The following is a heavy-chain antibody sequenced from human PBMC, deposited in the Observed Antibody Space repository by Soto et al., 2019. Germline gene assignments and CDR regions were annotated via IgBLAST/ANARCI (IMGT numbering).Heavy chain of an antibody. Sequence: EVQLLESGGGLAQPGGSLRLSCAASGFTFSRYAMSWVRQAPGKGPEWVSTIDGSGDNTYYEDSVKGEFTISRDNFNNPLPRPMNGLRAEDMAVYYCAKREGYGSVDYWGQGTLVTVCS. J-gene: IGHJ4*02. CDR1: GFTFSRYA. D-gene: IGHD3-10*01. CDR2: IDGSGDNT. V-gene: IGHV3-23*01. CDR3: AKREGYGSVDY.